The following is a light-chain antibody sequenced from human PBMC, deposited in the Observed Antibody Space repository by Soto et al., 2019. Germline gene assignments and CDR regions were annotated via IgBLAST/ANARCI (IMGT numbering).Light chain of an antibody. CDR2: EAS. J-gene: IGLJ1*01. CDR3: CSYAGSSTYV. CDR1: SSDVGSYNF. V-gene: IGLV2-23*01. Sequence: QSALTQPASVSGSPGQSITISCTGTSSDVGSYNFVSWYQQHPGKAPKLMIYEASKRPSGVSNRFSGSKSGNTASLTISGLQPEDEADYYCCSYAGSSTYVFGAVTKLTVL.